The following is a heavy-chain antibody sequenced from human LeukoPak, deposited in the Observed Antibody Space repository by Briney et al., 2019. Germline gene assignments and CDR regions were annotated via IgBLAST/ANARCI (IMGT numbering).Heavy chain of an antibody. J-gene: IGHJ4*02. Sequence: GGSLRLSCAASGFTFCYYTMHWVRQAPGKGLEWVAVISYDGSNEYYADSVKGRFTISRDNSKNTLYLQMNSLRVEDTAVYYCARVLNYYDSSGYYFSYWGQGTLVTVSS. CDR1: GFTFCYYT. D-gene: IGHD3-22*01. CDR2: ISYDGSNE. CDR3: ARVLNYYDSSGYYFSY. V-gene: IGHV3-30-3*01.